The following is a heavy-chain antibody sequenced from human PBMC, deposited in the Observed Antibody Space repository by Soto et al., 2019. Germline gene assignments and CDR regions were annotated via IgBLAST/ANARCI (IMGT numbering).Heavy chain of an antibody. CDR3: AMHRGYNLDY. Sequence: GWSLRLSCVASGFTFSDYYMNWIRQAPGKGLEWLSYISTGSSSAIYAESVKGRFTISRDNAKNSLYLQMNSLRAEDTAVYYCAMHRGYNLDYWGQGTLVTVSS. J-gene: IGHJ4*02. D-gene: IGHD5-12*01. CDR1: GFTFSDYY. CDR2: ISTGSSSA. V-gene: IGHV3-11*06.